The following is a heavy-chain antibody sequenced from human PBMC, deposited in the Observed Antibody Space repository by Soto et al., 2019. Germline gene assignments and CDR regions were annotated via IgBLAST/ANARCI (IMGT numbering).Heavy chain of an antibody. D-gene: IGHD1-26*01. CDR2: IYYSGST. CDR3: AREVGATEYFDY. Sequence: SETLSLTCTVSGGSVSSGSYYWSWIRQPPGKGLEWIGYIYYSGSTNYNPSLKSRVTISVDTSKNQFSLKLSSVTAADTAVYYCAREVGATEYFDYWGQGTLVTVSS. V-gene: IGHV4-61*01. J-gene: IGHJ4*02. CDR1: GGSVSSGSYY.